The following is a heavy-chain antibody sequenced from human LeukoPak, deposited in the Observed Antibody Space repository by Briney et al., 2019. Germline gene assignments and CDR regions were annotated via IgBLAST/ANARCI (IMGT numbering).Heavy chain of an antibody. D-gene: IGHD4-17*01. V-gene: IGHV4-4*07. J-gene: IGHJ3*02. CDR2: IYTNGST. CDR1: SGSISSYY. CDR3: ARQDYGDYAVHSFDI. Sequence: SETLSLTCTVSSGSISSYYWSWIRQPAGKGLEWIGRIYTNGSTNYNPSLKSRVTISVDTSKNQFSLKLSSVTAADTAVYYCARQDYGDYAVHSFDIWGQGTMVTVSS.